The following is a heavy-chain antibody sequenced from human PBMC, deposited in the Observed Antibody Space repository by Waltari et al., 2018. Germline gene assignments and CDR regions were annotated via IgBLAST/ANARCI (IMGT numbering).Heavy chain of an antibody. D-gene: IGHD1-26*01. CDR1: GFTFSSYA. J-gene: IGHJ3*02. CDR3: AKDRLRIVGATMGAFDI. V-gene: IGHV3-23*04. CDR2: ISGSGGST. Sequence: EVQLVESGGGLVQPGGSLRLSCAASGFTFSSYAMSWVRQAPGTGLEWVSAISGSGGSTYYADSVKGRFTISRDNSKNTLYLQMNSLRAEDTAVYYCAKDRLRIVGATMGAFDIWGQGTMVTVSS.